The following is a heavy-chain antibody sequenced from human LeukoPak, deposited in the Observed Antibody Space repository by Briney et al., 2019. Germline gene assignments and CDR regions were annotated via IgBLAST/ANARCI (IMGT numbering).Heavy chain of an antibody. V-gene: IGHV4-4*07. D-gene: IGHD6-6*01. CDR1: GGSISSYY. J-gene: IGHJ5*02. CDR2: IYTSGST. CDR3: ARSRRQALLDP. Sequence: PSETLSLTCTVSGGSISSYYWCWIRQPAGKGLEWIGRIYTSGSTNYNPSLKSRVTISVDTSKNQFSLKLSSVTAADTAVYYCARSRRQALLDPWGQGTLVTVSS.